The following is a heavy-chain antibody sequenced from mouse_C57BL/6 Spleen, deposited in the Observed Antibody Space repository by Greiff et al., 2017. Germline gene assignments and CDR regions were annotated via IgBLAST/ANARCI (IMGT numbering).Heavy chain of an antibody. J-gene: IGHJ4*01. CDR2: IDPSDSYT. V-gene: IGHV1-59*01. Sequence: QVQLQQPGAELVRPGTSVKLSCKASGYTFTSYWMHWVKQRPGQGLAWIGVIDPSDSYTNYNQKFKGKATLTVDTSSSTAYMQLSSLTSEDSAVYYCARGFITTVVPPGDYAMDYWGQGTSVTVSS. CDR1: GYTFTSYW. CDR3: ARGFITTVVPPGDYAMDY. D-gene: IGHD1-1*01.